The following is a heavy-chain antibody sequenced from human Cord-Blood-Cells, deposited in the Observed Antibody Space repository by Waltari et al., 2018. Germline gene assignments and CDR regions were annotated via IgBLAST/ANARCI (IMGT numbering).Heavy chain of an antibody. Sequence: QVQLVGSGGGVVQPARPVGHSCRPSGFTLCRSCLHWVHPVPGKGLEWVAVISYDGSNKYYADSVKGRFTISRDNSKNTLYLQMNSLRAEDTAVYYCAKDWHYGSGSYYDYWGQGTLVTVSS. CDR2: ISYDGSNK. V-gene: IGHV3-30*18. CDR3: AKDWHYGSGSYYDY. J-gene: IGHJ4*02. D-gene: IGHD3-10*01. CDR1: GFTLCRSC.